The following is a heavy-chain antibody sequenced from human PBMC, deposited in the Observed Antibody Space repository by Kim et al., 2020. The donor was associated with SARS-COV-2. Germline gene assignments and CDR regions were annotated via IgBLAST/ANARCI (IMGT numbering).Heavy chain of an antibody. J-gene: IGHJ4*02. Sequence: GGSLRLSCAASGFTFSSYWMHWVRQAPGKGLVWVSRINSDGSSISYADSVKGRFTISRDNAKNTLYLQMNSLRAEDTAVYYCARETAMVTVDFDYWGQGTLVTVSS. D-gene: IGHD5-18*01. CDR3: ARETAMVTVDFDY. CDR2: INSDGSSI. CDR1: GFTFSSYW. V-gene: IGHV3-74*01.